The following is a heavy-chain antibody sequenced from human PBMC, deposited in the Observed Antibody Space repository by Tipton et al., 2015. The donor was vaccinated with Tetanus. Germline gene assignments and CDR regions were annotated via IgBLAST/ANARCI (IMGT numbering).Heavy chain of an antibody. CDR2: ISGSGAAT. V-gene: IGHV3-23*01. J-gene: IGHJ5*02. Sequence: SLRLSCAASGFTFSTYAMSWVRQAPGKGLEWVSVISGSGAATYYADSVKGRFTISRDNSKNTLSLQMNSLRPDDTGVYFCARLISGSYPGWFDPWGQGTRLTVSS. CDR3: ARLISGSYPGWFDP. CDR1: GFTFSTYA. D-gene: IGHD1-26*01.